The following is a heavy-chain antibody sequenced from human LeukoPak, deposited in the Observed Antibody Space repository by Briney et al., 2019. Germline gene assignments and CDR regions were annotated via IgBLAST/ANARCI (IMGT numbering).Heavy chain of an antibody. Sequence: GGSLRLSCATSGFTFTSHAMTWVRQAPGKGLEWVSSITSGGTYTYYANSVKGRFTTSRDNAKNSPSLQLSSLRAEDTAVYYCARGHYDILTASYKWTPDYWGQGILVTVSS. CDR2: ITSGGTYT. J-gene: IGHJ4*02. CDR1: GFTFTSHA. V-gene: IGHV3-21*06. D-gene: IGHD3-9*01. CDR3: ARGHYDILTASYKWTPDY.